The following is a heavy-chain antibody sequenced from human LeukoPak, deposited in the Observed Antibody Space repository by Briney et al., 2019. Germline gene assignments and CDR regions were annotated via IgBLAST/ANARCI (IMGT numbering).Heavy chain of an antibody. V-gene: IGHV3-30*14. CDR3: VKGQQQLNAFDI. CDR2: ISYDGSNK. D-gene: IGHD6-13*01. Sequence: SGGSLRLSCAASGFTFSSYAMHWVRQAPGKGLEWVAVISYDGSNKYYADSVRGRFTISRDNSKNTLYLQMSSLRAEDTAVYYCVKGQQQLNAFDIWGQGTMVTVSS. CDR1: GFTFSSYA. J-gene: IGHJ3*02.